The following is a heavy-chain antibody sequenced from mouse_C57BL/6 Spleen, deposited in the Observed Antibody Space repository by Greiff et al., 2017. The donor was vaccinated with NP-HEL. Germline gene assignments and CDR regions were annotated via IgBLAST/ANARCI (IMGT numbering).Heavy chain of an antibody. V-gene: IGHV1-50*01. CDR1: GYTFTSYW. D-gene: IGHD2-2*01. CDR2: IDPSDSYT. CDR3: ATLLLWLY. J-gene: IGHJ2*01. Sequence: QVQLQQPGAELVKPGASVKLSCKASGYTFTSYWMQWVKQRPGQGLEWIGEIDPSDSYTNYNQKFKGKATLTVDTSSSTAYMQLSSLTSEDSAVYYCATLLLWLYWGQGTTLTVSS.